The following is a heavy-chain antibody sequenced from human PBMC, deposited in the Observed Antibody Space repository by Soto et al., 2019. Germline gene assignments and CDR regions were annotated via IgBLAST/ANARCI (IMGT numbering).Heavy chain of an antibody. CDR3: AAGEASSRNLAPYYLDF. CDR2: IHYSGTT. V-gene: IGHV4-59*01. J-gene: IGHJ4*02. CDR1: GGSMINYF. D-gene: IGHD6-13*01. Sequence: SETLSLTCTVSGGSMINYFWTWIRQPPGKGLEWIGYIHYSGTTSFFPSYNPSLRSRVTIPGDTSKNQFSLKLLSVTTADTAVYFCAAGEASSRNLAPYYLDFWGQGTLVTVSS.